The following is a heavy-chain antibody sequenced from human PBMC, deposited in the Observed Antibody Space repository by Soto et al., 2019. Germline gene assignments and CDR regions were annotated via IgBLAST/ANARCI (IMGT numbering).Heavy chain of an antibody. CDR3: ARGLTYGDFDY. Sequence: QVQMVQSGAEVKKTGASVKVSCKTSGYTFTTFGINWVRQAPGQGLEWMGCLTAYDGKRNFAQKFQDRLTMTMDISPSTGYLELSGLRSDDTAVYFCARGLTYGDFDYWGRGTQVAVSS. CDR2: LTAYDGKR. J-gene: IGHJ4*02. CDR1: GYTFTTFG. V-gene: IGHV1-18*01. D-gene: IGHD3-10*01.